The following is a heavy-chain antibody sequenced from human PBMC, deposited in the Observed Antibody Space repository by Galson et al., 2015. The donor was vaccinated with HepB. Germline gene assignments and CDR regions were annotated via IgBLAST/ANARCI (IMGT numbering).Heavy chain of an antibody. V-gene: IGHV1-18*04. CDR1: GYTFTSYA. CDR2: ISGYNANT. J-gene: IGHJ4*02. Sequence: SVKVSCKASGYTFTSYAINWVRQAPGQGLEWMGSISGYNANTTYTPRFQDRVTMTRDKATSTVHMELRSLTSDDTAVYYCARGFNGYNVPFDYWGQGTLVTVSS. D-gene: IGHD5-24*01. CDR3: ARGFNGYNVPFDY.